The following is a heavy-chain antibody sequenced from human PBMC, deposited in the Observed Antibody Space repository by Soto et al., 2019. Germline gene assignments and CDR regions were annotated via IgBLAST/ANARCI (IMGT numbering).Heavy chain of an antibody. D-gene: IGHD4-17*01. CDR2: IYHSGST. CDR3: ARDRALMTTWDYYYYGMDV. J-gene: IGHJ6*02. Sequence: SETLSLTCAVSGYAIISGYYLVLIRQPPGRVLEWIGSIYHSGSTYYNPSLKSRVTISVDTSKNQFSLKLSSVTAADTAVYYCARDRALMTTWDYYYYGMDVWGQGTTVTVSS. V-gene: IGHV4-38-2*02. CDR1: GYAIISGYY.